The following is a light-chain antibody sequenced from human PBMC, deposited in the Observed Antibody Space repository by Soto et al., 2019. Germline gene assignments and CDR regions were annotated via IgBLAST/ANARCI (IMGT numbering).Light chain of an antibody. CDR3: QQYGSSPRYT. CDR2: GAS. Sequence: EIVLTQSPGTLSLSPGERATLSCRASQSVSSSYLAWYQQKPGQAPRLLIYGASSRATGIPDRFSGSGSGTDFTLTISRLGPEDFAVYYCQQYGSSPRYTFGQGTKLEIK. V-gene: IGKV3-20*01. J-gene: IGKJ2*01. CDR1: QSVSSSY.